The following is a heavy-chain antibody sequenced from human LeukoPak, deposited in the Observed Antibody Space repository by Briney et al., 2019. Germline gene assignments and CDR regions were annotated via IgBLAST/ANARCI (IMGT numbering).Heavy chain of an antibody. J-gene: IGHJ4*02. Sequence: SETLSLTCAVYGGSFSGYYWSWIRQPSGKGLGWIGEINHSGSTNYNPSLKSRVTISVDTSKNQFSLKLSSVTAADTAVYYCARAPLLRTLPFDYWGQGTLVTVSS. CDR1: GGSFSGYY. CDR3: ARAPLLRTLPFDY. V-gene: IGHV4-34*01. CDR2: INHSGST. D-gene: IGHD3-22*01.